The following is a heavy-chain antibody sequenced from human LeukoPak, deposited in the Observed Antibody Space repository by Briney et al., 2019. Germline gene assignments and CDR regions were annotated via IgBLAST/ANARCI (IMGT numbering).Heavy chain of an antibody. D-gene: IGHD4-11*01. J-gene: IGHJ4*02. Sequence: GGSLRLSCAASGFTFSYYWMHWVRQAPGKGPVWVSRINGGGSGITYADSVKGRFTISRDNAKNTLYLQMNSLRAEDTAVYYCARDMVSNYSFDYWGQGTLVTVSS. CDR1: GFTFSYYW. V-gene: IGHV3-74*01. CDR2: INGGGSGI. CDR3: ARDMVSNYSFDY.